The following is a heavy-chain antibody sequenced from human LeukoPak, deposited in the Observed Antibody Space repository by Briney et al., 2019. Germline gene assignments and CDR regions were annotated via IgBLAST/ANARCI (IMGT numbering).Heavy chain of an antibody. Sequence: GRSLRLSCAASGFTFSSYGMHWVRQAPGKGLEWVAVIWYDGSNKYYADSVKGRFTISRDNSKNTLYLQMNSLRAEDTAVYYCARGFGTQGDTAMVDYWGQGTLVTVSS. J-gene: IGHJ4*02. V-gene: IGHV3-33*01. CDR1: GFTFSSYG. CDR3: ARGFGTQGDTAMVDY. CDR2: IWYDGSNK. D-gene: IGHD5-18*01.